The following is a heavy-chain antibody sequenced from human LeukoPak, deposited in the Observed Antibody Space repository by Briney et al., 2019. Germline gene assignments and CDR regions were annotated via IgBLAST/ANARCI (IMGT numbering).Heavy chain of an antibody. J-gene: IGHJ4*02. CDR2: IRHDGSNK. V-gene: IGHV3-30*02. D-gene: IGHD5-18*01. CDR3: AKMDTAMAYLDY. CDR1: GFIFSNYG. Sequence: GGSLRLSCTTSGFIFSNYGMHWVRQAPGKGLEWVAFIRHDGSNKYYADSVKGRCTISRDNSKKTVYLQMNSLRTEDTAVYYCAKMDTAMAYLDYWGQGTLVTVSS.